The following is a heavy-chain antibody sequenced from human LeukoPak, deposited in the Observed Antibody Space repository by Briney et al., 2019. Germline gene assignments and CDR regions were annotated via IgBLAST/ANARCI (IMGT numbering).Heavy chain of an antibody. D-gene: IGHD2/OR15-2a*01. CDR2: VIPILGTT. J-gene: IGHJ3*02. CDR3: ARDRSMDAFDI. CDR1: GTTFSRSA. V-gene: IGHV1-69*05. Sequence: SVKVSCKASGTTFSRSAISWVRQAPGQGLEWMGGVIPILGTTNYAQKFRDRVSITTDESTSTAYMEVTSLRSVDTAVYYCARDRSMDAFDIWGQGTMVTVSS.